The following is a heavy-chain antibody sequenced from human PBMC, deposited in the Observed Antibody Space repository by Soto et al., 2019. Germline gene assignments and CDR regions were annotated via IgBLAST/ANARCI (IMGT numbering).Heavy chain of an antibody. Sequence: KVSWKASGYKFTSHWIGWVRQMPGKGLEWMGIIYPGDSDTRYSPSFQGPVTISAGPSISTAYLQWSSLKASDTALYYCARLDYYYYGMDVWGQGSTVTATS. CDR1: GYKFTSHW. J-gene: IGHJ6*02. CDR2: IYPGDSDT. V-gene: IGHV5-51*01. CDR3: ARLDYYYYGMDV.